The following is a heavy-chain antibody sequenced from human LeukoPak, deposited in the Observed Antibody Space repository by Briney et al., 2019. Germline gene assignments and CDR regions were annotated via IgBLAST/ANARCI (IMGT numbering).Heavy chain of an antibody. D-gene: IGHD1-1*01. CDR3: ARGRQVATRYAFDI. Sequence: ASVKVSCKASGYTFTSYDINWVRQATGQGLEWMGWMNPNSGNTSYAQKFQGRVTITRNTSISTAYMELSSLRSEDTAVYYCARGRQVATRYAFDIWGQGTMVTVSS. CDR1: GYTFTSYD. J-gene: IGHJ3*02. CDR2: MNPNSGNT. V-gene: IGHV1-8*03.